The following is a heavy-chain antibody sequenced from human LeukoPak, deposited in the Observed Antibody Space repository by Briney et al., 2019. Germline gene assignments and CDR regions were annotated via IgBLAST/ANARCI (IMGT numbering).Heavy chain of an antibody. D-gene: IGHD3-3*01. CDR1: GGSFSGYY. CDR2: INHSGSN. V-gene: IGHV4-34*01. Sequence: SETLSLTCAVYGGSFSGYYWSWLRQPPGKGLEWIGEINHSGSNNYNPSLKSRVTISVDTSKNQFSLKLSSVTAADTAVYYCARAEYDFWSGYPSALDPWGQGTLVTVSS. CDR3: ARAEYDFWSGYPSALDP. J-gene: IGHJ5*02.